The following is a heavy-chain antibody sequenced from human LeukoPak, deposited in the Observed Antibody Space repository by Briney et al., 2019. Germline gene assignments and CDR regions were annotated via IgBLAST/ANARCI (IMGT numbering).Heavy chain of an antibody. CDR1: GGSITGFF. CDR3: ARVATPDVSSPLDF. CDR2: IFSRGGA. D-gene: IGHD6-19*01. V-gene: IGHV4-4*07. Sequence: SETLFLTCAVSGGSITGFFWTWIRQPAGEGLQYIGRIFSRGGANYNPSLQSRVAMSVDTSQNLFSLKLTSVTAADTAVYFCARVATPDVSSPLDFWGQGILVTVSS. J-gene: IGHJ4*02.